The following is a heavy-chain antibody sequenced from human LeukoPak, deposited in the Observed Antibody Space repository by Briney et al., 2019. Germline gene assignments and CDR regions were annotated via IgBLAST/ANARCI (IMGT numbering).Heavy chain of an antibody. CDR3: ARDRAFSKYYDILTGYSPGDY. V-gene: IGHV1-18*04. Sequence: ASVKVSCKASGYTFTSYGISWVRQAPGQGLEWMGWISAYNGSTNYAQKLQGRVTMTTDTSTSTAYMELRSLRSDDTAVYYCARDRAFSKYYDILTGYSPGDYWGQGTLVTVSS. CDR1: GYTFTSYG. J-gene: IGHJ4*02. D-gene: IGHD3-9*01. CDR2: ISAYNGST.